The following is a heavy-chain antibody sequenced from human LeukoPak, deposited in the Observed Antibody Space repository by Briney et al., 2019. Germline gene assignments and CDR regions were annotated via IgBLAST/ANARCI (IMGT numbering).Heavy chain of an antibody. Sequence: PGGSLRLSCAASGFTFSSYWMHWVRQAPGKGLVWVSRINTDGSSTSYADSVKGRFTISRDNAKNTLYLQMNSLRAEDTAVYYCARDPANSASLEWLLSEFDYWGQGTLVTVSS. CDR3: ARDPANSASLEWLLSEFDY. CDR2: INTDGSST. J-gene: IGHJ4*02. V-gene: IGHV3-74*01. D-gene: IGHD3-3*01. CDR1: GFTFSSYW.